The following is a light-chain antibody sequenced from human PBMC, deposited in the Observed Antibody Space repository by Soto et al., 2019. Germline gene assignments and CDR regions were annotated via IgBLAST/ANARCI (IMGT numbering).Light chain of an antibody. J-gene: IGKJ5*01. CDR1: QSLLHSNGYNY. V-gene: IGKV2-28*01. CDR3: IQALQTPT. Sequence: DIVMTQSPLSLPVTPGEPASISCRSSQSLLHSNGYNYLDWYLQKPGQSPQLLIYLGSNRASGVPERFSGSGSGTDYTLKISRVEAEDVGVYYCIQALQTPTFGQGTRLEIK. CDR2: LGS.